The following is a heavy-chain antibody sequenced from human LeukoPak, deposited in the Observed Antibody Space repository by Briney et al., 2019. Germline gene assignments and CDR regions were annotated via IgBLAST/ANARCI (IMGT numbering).Heavy chain of an antibody. D-gene: IGHD1-26*01. J-gene: IGHJ4*02. V-gene: IGHV3-33*06. CDR2: MWYDGSNT. CDR3: AKTRGSYSNYFDY. Sequence: GRSLRLSCAASGFTFSNYGMHWVRQAPGKGLEWVAVMWYDGSNTYYADSVKGRFTISRDNSKNTLYLQMNSLRAEDTAVYYCAKTRGSYSNYFDYWGQGTLVTVSS. CDR1: GFTFSNYG.